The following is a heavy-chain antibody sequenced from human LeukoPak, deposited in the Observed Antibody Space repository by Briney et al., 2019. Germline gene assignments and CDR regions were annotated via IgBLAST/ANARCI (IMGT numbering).Heavy chain of an antibody. J-gene: IGHJ5*02. Sequence: ASVKVSCKASGYTFTDYGVSWVRQAPGQGLEWMGWMNPNSGNTGYAQKFQGRVTMTRNTSISTAYMELSSLRSEDTAVYYCATYIAVAGDNWFDPWGQGTLLTVSS. D-gene: IGHD6-19*01. CDR2: MNPNSGNT. CDR1: GYTFTDYG. V-gene: IGHV1-8*02. CDR3: ATYIAVAGDNWFDP.